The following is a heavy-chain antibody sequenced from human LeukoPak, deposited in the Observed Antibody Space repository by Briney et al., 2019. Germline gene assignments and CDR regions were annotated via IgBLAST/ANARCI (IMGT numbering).Heavy chain of an antibody. CDR1: GYKFNRYG. CDR2: MNPNSGNT. Sequence: ASVKVSCKASGYKFNRYGINWVRQATGQGLEWMGWMNPNSGNTGYAQKFQGRVTMTRNTSISTAYMELSSLRSEDTAVYYCARRTSNAGILTGALFNYWGQGTLVTVSS. CDR3: ARRTSNAGILTGALFNY. V-gene: IGHV1-8*01. D-gene: IGHD3-9*01. J-gene: IGHJ4*02.